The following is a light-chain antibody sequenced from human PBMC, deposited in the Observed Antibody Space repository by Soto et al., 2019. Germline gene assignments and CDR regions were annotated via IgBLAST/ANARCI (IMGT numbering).Light chain of an antibody. Sequence: DIQMTQSPSSLSTSVGDRVTITCRASQGISNYLAWYQRKPGNVPKLLIYAASTLQSGIPSRFSGSGSVTDFTLTISSLPPEDVATYYCQRYDSAPYTFGQGTKLEIK. CDR3: QRYDSAPYT. V-gene: IGKV1-27*01. CDR1: QGISNY. CDR2: AAS. J-gene: IGKJ2*01.